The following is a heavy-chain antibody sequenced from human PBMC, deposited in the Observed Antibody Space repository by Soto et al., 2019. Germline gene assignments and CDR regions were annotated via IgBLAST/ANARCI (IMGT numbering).Heavy chain of an antibody. D-gene: IGHD2-15*01. J-gene: IGHJ5*02. V-gene: IGHV3-64*01. CDR2: ISSNGGST. CDR1: GFTFSSYA. Sequence: EVQLVESGGGLVQPGGSLRLSCAASGFTFSSYAMHWVRQAPGKGLEYVSAISSNGGSTYYANSVKGRFTISRDNSKNTLYLQMGSLRAEDMAVYYCARGGYCRGGSCYLDNWFDPWGQGTLVTVSS. CDR3: ARGGYCRGGSCYLDNWFDP.